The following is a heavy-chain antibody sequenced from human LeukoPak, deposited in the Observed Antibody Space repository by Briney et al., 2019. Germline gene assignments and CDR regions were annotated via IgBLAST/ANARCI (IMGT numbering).Heavy chain of an antibody. D-gene: IGHD1-1*01. CDR3: AREENNWNDDVGLGFYYFDY. Sequence: SETLSLTCTVSGYSISSGYYWGWIRQPPGKGLEWIGSIYHSGSTYYNPSLKSRVTISVDTSKNQFSLKLSSVTAADTAVYYCAREENNWNDDVGLGFYYFDYWGQGTLVTVSS. J-gene: IGHJ4*02. V-gene: IGHV4-38-2*02. CDR1: GYSISSGYY. CDR2: IYHSGST.